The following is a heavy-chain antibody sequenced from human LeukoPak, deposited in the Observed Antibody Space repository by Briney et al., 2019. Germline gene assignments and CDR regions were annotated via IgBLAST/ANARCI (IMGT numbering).Heavy chain of an antibody. J-gene: IGHJ4*02. D-gene: IGHD2-15*01. V-gene: IGHV1-46*01. CDR2: INPSSGHP. Sequence: ASVKVSCKASGYTFTSYHMHWVRHAPGQGLEWMGMINPSSGHPGYAQKFQGRVTVARDTSTSTVYMELSSLRSEDTAVYYCARLLGYCSGGSCYFDYWGQGTLVTVSS. CDR3: ARLLGYCSGGSCYFDY. CDR1: GYTFTSYH.